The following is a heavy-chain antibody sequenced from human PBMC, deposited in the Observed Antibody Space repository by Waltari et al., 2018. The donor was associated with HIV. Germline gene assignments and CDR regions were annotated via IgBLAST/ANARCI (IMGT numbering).Heavy chain of an antibody. CDR2: IRSKAYGGTT. CDR1: GFTFGDYA. CDR3: TTYYYDSSGMVPAA. D-gene: IGHD3-22*01. J-gene: IGHJ5*02. V-gene: IGHV3-49*03. Sequence: EVQLVESGGGLVQPGRSLRLSCTASGFTFGDYAMSWFRQAPGKGLEWVGFIRSKAYGGTTEYAASVKGRFTISRDDSKSIAYLQMNSLKTEDTAVYYCTTYYYDSSGMVPAAWGQGTLVTVSS.